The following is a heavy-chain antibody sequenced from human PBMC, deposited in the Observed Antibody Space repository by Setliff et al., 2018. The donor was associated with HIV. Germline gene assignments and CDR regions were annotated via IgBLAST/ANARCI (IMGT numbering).Heavy chain of an antibody. D-gene: IGHD3-3*01. V-gene: IGHV1-18*01. CDR3: ARMQAYYNFWRSTYYFDY. J-gene: IGHJ4*02. CDR2: ISPYNGDA. CDR1: GYPFTSYG. Sequence: GASVKVSCKASGYPFTSYGICWVRQAPGHGLEWMGYISPYNGDAYYAEKFQGRVTMTTDTSTTAVSMELTNLRSDDTAVYFCARMQAYYNFWRSTYYFDYRGQGTPVTVSS.